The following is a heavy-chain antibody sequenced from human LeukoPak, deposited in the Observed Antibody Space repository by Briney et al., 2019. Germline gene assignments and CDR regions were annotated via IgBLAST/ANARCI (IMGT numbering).Heavy chain of an antibody. CDR1: GYMFTNYY. J-gene: IGHJ5*02. CDR3: ARAPRSRAVGDTTGWFDP. D-gene: IGHD1-26*01. Sequence: ASVKVSCKASGYMFTNYYMHWVRQAPGQGLAWMGMINPFGGSTSYAQKFQGRVTMTRDTSTRTVYMELSSLRSEDTAVYYCARAPRSRAVGDTTGWFDPWGQGTLVTVSS. CDR2: INPFGGST. V-gene: IGHV1-46*01.